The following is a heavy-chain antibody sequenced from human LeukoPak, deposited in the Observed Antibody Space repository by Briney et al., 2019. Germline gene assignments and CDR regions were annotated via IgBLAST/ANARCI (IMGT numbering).Heavy chain of an antibody. D-gene: IGHD6-19*01. CDR2: IYYSGST. J-gene: IGHJ4*02. CDR1: GGSISSGDYY. CDR3: ARVWTVSRGWSRERGYYFDY. Sequence: PSETLSLTCTVSGGSISSGDYYWSWIRQPPGKGLEWIGYIYYSGSTYYNPSLKSRVTISVDTSKNQFSLKLSSVTAADTAVYYCARVWTVSRGWSRERGYYFDYWGQGTLVTVSS. V-gene: IGHV4-30-4*08.